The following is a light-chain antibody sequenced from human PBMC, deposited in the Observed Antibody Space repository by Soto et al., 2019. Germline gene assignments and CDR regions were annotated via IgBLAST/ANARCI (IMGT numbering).Light chain of an antibody. V-gene: IGLV2-14*01. CDR3: ASYTTSHTRV. CDR2: EVN. J-gene: IGLJ3*02. Sequence: QSALTQPASVSESPGQSITISCTGSNSDVGAYNYVSWYQQHPGKAPRLIIFEVNDRPSGVSHRFSGSKSGNTASLTISGLQAEDEADYYCASYTTSHTRVFGGGTKLTVL. CDR1: NSDVGAYNY.